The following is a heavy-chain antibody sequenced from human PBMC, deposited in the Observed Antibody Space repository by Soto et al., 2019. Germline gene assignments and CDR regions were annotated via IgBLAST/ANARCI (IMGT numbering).Heavy chain of an antibody. CDR2: INHSGST. V-gene: IGHV4-34*01. CDR3: ARGRKKTIVVPAARTEDYYYYMDV. D-gene: IGHD2-2*01. J-gene: IGHJ6*03. CDR1: GGSFRGYY. Sequence: SETLSLTCAVYGGSFRGYYWSWIRQPPGKGLEWIGEINHSGSTNYNPSLKSRVTISVDTSKNQFSLKLSSVTAADTAVYYCARGRKKTIVVPAARTEDYYYYMDVWGKGTTVTVSS.